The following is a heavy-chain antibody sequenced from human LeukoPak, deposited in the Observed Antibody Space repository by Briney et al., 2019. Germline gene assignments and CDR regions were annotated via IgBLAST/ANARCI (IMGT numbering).Heavy chain of an antibody. V-gene: IGHV4-39*01. J-gene: IGHJ4*02. CDR1: GGSISSSSYY. D-gene: IGHD2-21*02. CDR2: IYYSGST. Sequence: PSETLSLTCTVSGGSISSSSYYWGCIRQPPGKGLEWIGSIYYSGSTYYNPSLKSRVTISVDTSKNQFSLKLSSVTAADTAVYYCARRDVVVTAMCFDYWGQGTLVTVSS. CDR3: ARRDVVVTAMCFDY.